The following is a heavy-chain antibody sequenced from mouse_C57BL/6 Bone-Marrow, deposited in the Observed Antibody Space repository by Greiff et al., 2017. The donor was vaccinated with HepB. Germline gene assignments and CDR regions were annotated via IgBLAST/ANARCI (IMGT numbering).Heavy chain of an antibody. J-gene: IGHJ2*01. CDR2: IDPSDSET. D-gene: IGHD1-1*01. V-gene: IGHV1-52*01. CDR3: ARSGNYYGSKDY. CDR1: GYTFTSYW. Sequence: VQLQQPGAELVRPGSSVKLSCKASGYTFTSYWMHWVKQRPIQGLEWIGNIDPSDSETHYNQKFKDKATLTVDKSSSTAYMQLGSLTSEDSAVYYCARSGNYYGSKDYWGQGTTLTVSS.